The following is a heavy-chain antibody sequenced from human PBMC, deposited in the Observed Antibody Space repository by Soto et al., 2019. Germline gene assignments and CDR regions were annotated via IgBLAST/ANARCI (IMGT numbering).Heavy chain of an antibody. CDR3: ARGGELAGWMPFDS. V-gene: IGHV1-69*01. CDR1: GGTFNTYG. CDR2: ISPLFGTT. D-gene: IGHD6-19*01. Sequence: QVHRVQSGAEVKKPGSSVRVSCRASGGTFNTYGFNWVRQAPGQGLGWMGGISPLFGTTTYAQNSQGRVTITADQSTTTAYMEMSGLTSEDTAVYFCARGGELAGWMPFDSWGQGTLVTVSS. J-gene: IGHJ4*02.